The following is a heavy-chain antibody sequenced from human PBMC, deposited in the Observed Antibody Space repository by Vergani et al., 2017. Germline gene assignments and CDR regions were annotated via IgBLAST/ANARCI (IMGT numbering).Heavy chain of an antibody. CDR2: IYPGDSDT. V-gene: IGHV5-51*01. J-gene: IGHJ6*03. CDR3: ARSRGVRFLEWLGYYMDV. D-gene: IGHD3-3*01. Sequence: EVQLVQSGAEVKKPGESLKISCEGAGYSFTSYWIGWVRQMPGKGLEWMGIIYPGDSDTRYSPSFQGQVTISVDKSTTTAYLQWSSLKASDTAIYYCARSRGVRFLEWLGYYMDVWGKGTTVTVSS. CDR1: GYSFTSYW.